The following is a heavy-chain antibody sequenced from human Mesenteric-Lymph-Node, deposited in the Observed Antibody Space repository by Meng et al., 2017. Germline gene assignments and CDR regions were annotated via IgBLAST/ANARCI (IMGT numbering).Heavy chain of an antibody. CDR3: SRVSVVASAGIRAFDI. CDR2: IYSGGST. D-gene: IGHD6-13*01. Sequence: GESLKISCAASGFTVSSNYMSWVRQAPGKGLEWVSVIYSGGSTYYADSVKGRFTISRNNPKNTLYLQMNSLRAEDTAVYYWSRVSVVASAGIRAFDIWGQGTMVTVSS. J-gene: IGHJ3*02. V-gene: IGHV3-53*01. CDR1: GFTVSSNY.